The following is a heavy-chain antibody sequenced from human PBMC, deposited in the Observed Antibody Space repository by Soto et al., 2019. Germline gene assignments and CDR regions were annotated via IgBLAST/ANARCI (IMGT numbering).Heavy chain of an antibody. V-gene: IGHV3-74*01. CDR2: ISTDGSSI. CDR3: VREYSSSRYFDY. Sequence: PGGSLRLSCAASGFSFSSSWMHWVRQGPGKGLVWVSRISTDGSSIAYADSVKGRFTISRDSAKNTLYLQMNSLRAEDTAVYYCVREYSSSRYFDYWGQGTLVTVSS. CDR1: GFSFSSSW. J-gene: IGHJ4*02. D-gene: IGHD6-13*01.